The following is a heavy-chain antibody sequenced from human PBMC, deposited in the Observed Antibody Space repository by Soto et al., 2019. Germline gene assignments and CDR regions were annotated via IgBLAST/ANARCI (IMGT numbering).Heavy chain of an antibody. CDR2: ISGYNGNT. J-gene: IGHJ5*02. CDR1: GYIFNTSG. D-gene: IGHD2-15*01. Sequence: APVKVSSKASGYIFNTSGISVARQAPGQGLEWMGRISGYNGNTKYAQKFQDRVTMTTDTSTSTAYMELRSLRSDDTAVYYCARNEYCDGGTCYSGWFDPWGQGTLVTVSS. V-gene: IGHV1-18*01. CDR3: ARNEYCDGGTCYSGWFDP.